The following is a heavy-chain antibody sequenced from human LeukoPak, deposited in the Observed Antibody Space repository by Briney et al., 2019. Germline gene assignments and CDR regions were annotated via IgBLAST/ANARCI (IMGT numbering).Heavy chain of an antibody. J-gene: IGHJ5*02. CDR3: ARDLGLMGATMADP. D-gene: IGHD1-26*01. V-gene: IGHV1-18*01. CDR1: GYTFTSYG. CDR2: ISAYNGNT. Sequence: ASVKVSCKASGYTFTSYGISWVRQAPGQGLEWMGWISAYNGNTNYAQKLQGRVTMTTDASTSTAYMELRSLRSDDTAVYYCARDLGLMGATMADPWGQGTLVTVSS.